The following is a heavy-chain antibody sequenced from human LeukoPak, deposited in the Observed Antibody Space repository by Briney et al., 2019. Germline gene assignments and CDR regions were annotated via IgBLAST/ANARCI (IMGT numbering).Heavy chain of an antibody. CDR3: AKDIVIQPTLGMDV. J-gene: IGHJ6*02. D-gene: IGHD5-18*01. CDR1: GFTFDDYA. CDR2: ISWNSGSI. Sequence: PGGSLRLSCAASGFTFDDYAMHWVRQAPRKGLEWVSGISWNSGSIGYADSVKGRFTISRDNAKNSLYLQMNSLRAEDTALYYCAKDIVIQPTLGMDVWGQGTTVTVSS. V-gene: IGHV3-9*01.